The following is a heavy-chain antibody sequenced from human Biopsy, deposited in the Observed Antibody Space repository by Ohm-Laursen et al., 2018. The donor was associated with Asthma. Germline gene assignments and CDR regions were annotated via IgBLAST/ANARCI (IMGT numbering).Heavy chain of an antibody. V-gene: IGHV1-69*13. CDR2: INSNFGNT. CDR3: ALEAGSCISRTCYSLDF. D-gene: IGHD2-15*01. J-gene: IGHJ4*02. CDR1: GGTFNTNV. Sequence: GASVKVSCKSPGGTFNTNVISWVRQAAGQGLEWMGGINSNFGNTAYAQKFHDRVTITADDSTITAYMELSSLRSEDTAVYYCALEAGSCISRTCYSLDFWGQGTLVTVSS.